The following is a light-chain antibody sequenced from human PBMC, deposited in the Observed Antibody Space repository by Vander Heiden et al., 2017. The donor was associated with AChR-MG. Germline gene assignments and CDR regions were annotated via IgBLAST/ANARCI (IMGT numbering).Light chain of an antibody. Sequence: IVIPHTPLPLSVTPGQPASISSQSRPPPLHSDGKTYLSWYLQRPGQTPQLLIYEVSSRFSGVPERFSGSGSGTDFTLKISRVEAEDVGVYYCMQAIDLPRTFGQGTKVEIK. CDR1: PPPLHSDGKTY. J-gene: IGKJ1*01. CDR3: MQAIDLPRT. CDR2: EVS. V-gene: IGKV2-29*02.